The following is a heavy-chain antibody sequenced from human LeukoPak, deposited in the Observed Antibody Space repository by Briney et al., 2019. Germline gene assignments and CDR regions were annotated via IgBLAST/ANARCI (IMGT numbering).Heavy chain of an antibody. CDR3: ASGKAGGIAVAGTGY. Sequence: EASVKVSCKASGYTFTGYYMHWVRQAPGQGLEWMGIINPSGGSTSYAQKFQGRVTMTRDTSTSTVYMELSSLRSEDTAVYYCASGKAGGIAVAGTGYWGQGTLVTVSS. CDR2: INPSGGST. V-gene: IGHV1-46*01. CDR1: GYTFTGYY. J-gene: IGHJ4*02. D-gene: IGHD6-19*01.